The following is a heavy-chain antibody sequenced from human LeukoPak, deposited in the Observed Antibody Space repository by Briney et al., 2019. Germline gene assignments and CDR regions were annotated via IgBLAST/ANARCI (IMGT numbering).Heavy chain of an antibody. D-gene: IGHD2-2*01. CDR1: GYTLTELS. J-gene: IGHJ6*03. CDR2: FDPEDGET. Sequence: ASVKVSCKVSGYTLTELSMHWVRQAPGKGLEWMGGFDPEDGETIYAQKFQGRATMTEDTSTDTAYMELSSLRSEDTAVYYCATDLCSSTSCRGNYYYYMDVWGKGTTVTVSS. V-gene: IGHV1-24*01. CDR3: ATDLCSSTSCRGNYYYYMDV.